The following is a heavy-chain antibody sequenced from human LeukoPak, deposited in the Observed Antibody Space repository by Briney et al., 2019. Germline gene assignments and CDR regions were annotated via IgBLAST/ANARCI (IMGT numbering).Heavy chain of an antibody. D-gene: IGHD5-18*01. Sequence: PSETLSLTCTVSGGSITNYYWSWIRQPAGKGLEWIGRIYSSGSTNYNPSLESRVTISVDTSKNQFSLKLSSVTAADTAVYYCATGGYSYGIAYWGQGTLVTVSS. CDR3: ATGGYSYGIAY. V-gene: IGHV4-4*07. CDR1: GGSITNYY. CDR2: IYSSGST. J-gene: IGHJ4*02.